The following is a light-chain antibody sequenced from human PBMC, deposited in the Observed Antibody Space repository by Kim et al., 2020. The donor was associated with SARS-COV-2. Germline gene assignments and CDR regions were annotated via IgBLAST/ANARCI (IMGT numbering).Light chain of an antibody. CDR2: GKN. CDR3: NSRDSNDNVV. CDR1: SLRSYY. J-gene: IGLJ2*01. V-gene: IGLV3-19*01. Sequence: VALGQTVRITCQGDSLRSYYATWYQQKPGQAPILVIYGKNNRPSGIPDRFSGSSSGNTASLTITGTQAGDEADYYCNSRDSNDNVVFGGGAQLTVL.